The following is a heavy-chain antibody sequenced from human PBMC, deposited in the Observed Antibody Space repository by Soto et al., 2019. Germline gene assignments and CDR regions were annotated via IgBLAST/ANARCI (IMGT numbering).Heavy chain of an antibody. Sequence: PSETLSLTCAVYGGSFSGYYWSWIRQPPGKGLEWIGEINHSGSTNYNPSLKSRVTISVDTSKNQFSLKLSSVTAADTAVYYCARDVHYYDTSAYYGNFDYWGQGTLVTVSS. D-gene: IGHD3-22*01. V-gene: IGHV4-34*01. J-gene: IGHJ4*02. CDR1: GGSFSGYY. CDR3: ARDVHYYDTSAYYGNFDY. CDR2: INHSGST.